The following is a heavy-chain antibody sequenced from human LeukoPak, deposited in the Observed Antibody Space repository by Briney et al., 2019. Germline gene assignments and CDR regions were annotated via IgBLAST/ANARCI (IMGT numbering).Heavy chain of an antibody. CDR2: INHSGST. J-gene: IGHJ5*02. V-gene: IGHV4-34*01. Sequence: SETLSLTCAVYGGSFSGYYWSWIRQPPGKGLEWIGEINHSGSTNYNPSLKSRVTISVDKSKNQFSLKLSSVTAADTAVYYCARVDYDSSGYWSDWFDPWGQGTLVTVSS. CDR3: ARVDYDSSGYWSDWFDP. D-gene: IGHD3-22*01. CDR1: GGSFSGYY.